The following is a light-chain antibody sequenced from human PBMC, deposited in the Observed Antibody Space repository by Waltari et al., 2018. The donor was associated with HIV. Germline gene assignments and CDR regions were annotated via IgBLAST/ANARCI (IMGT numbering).Light chain of an antibody. CDR1: NSNIGSNT. Sequence: QSVLTQPPSVSGTPGQSVTIPCSGSNSNIGSNTVNWYQQLPKTAPKLLTYSNLQRPSGVPDRFSGSKSGSSASLAISGLQSEDEADYYCATWDDILRGIVFGGRTNLTVL. CDR3: ATWDDILRGIV. CDR2: SNL. J-gene: IGLJ2*01. V-gene: IGLV1-44*01.